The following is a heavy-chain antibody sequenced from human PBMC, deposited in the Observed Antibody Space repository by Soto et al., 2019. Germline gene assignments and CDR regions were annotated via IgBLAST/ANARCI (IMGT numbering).Heavy chain of an antibody. V-gene: IGHV4-30-2*01. J-gene: IGHJ4*02. CDR1: GGYISSGGYS. D-gene: IGHD1-26*01. Sequence: SETLSLTCAVSGGYISSGGYSWSWIRQPPGKGLEWIGYIYHSGSTYYNPSLKSRVTISVDRSKNQFSLKLSSVTAADTATYYCAHAYGGRSLYWGQGTLVTVSS. CDR3: AHAYGGRSLY. CDR2: IYHSGST.